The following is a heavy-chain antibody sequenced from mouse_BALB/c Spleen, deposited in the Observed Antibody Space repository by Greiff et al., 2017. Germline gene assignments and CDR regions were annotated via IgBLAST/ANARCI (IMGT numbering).Heavy chain of an antibody. V-gene: IGHV1-82*01. CDR1: GYAFSSSW. J-gene: IGHJ3*01. Sequence: QVQLQQSGPELVKPGASVKMSCKASGYAFSSSWMNWVKQRPGQGLEWIGRIYPGDGDTNYNGKFKGKATLTADKSSSTAYMQLSSLTSVASAVYFCARPDYYGNYSWFAYWGEGTLVTVSA. CDR3: ARPDYYGNYSWFAY. D-gene: IGHD2-1*01. CDR2: IYPGDGDT.